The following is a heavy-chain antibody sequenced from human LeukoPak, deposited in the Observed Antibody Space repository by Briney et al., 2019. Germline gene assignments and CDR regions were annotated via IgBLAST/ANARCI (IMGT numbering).Heavy chain of an antibody. J-gene: IGHJ4*02. CDR3: AKGARPSYDILTGYRYYFDY. Sequence: PGGSLRLSCAASGFTFSSYAMSWVRQAPGKGLEWVSAISGSGGSTYYADSVKGRFTISRDNSKNTLYLQMNSLRAEDTAVYYCAKGARPSYDILTGYRYYFDYWGQGTLVTVSS. CDR1: GFTFSSYA. V-gene: IGHV3-23*01. D-gene: IGHD3-9*01. CDR2: ISGSGGST.